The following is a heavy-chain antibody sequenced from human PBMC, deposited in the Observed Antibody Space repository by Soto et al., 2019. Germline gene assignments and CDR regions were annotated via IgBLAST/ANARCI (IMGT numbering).Heavy chain of an antibody. CDR2: VYYRGRS. Sequence: SETLSLTCTVPGGSVSNSNYYWGWIRQSPGKGLEWIGSVYYRGRSYSKSSVKSRVTISVDTSKNQFSLNLNSVTASDTAVYYCVSQRTSVLTQAYFDYWGPGALVTVS. J-gene: IGHJ4*02. V-gene: IGHV4-39*01. CDR1: GGSVSNSNYY. CDR3: VSQRTSVLTQAYFDY. D-gene: IGHD2-8*01.